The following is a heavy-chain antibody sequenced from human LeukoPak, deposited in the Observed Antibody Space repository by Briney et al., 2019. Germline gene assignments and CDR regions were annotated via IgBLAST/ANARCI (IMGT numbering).Heavy chain of an antibody. D-gene: IGHD2-15*01. Sequence: GESLKISCKGSGYSFNTYWIGWVRQMPGKGLEWMGIIYPGDSDTRYSPSFQGQVTISADKSLSTAYLQWGSLKASDTAMYYCARRPCSGGSCYSDYWGQGTLVTVSS. J-gene: IGHJ4*02. CDR1: GYSFNTYW. V-gene: IGHV5-51*01. CDR2: IYPGDSDT. CDR3: ARRPCSGGSCYSDY.